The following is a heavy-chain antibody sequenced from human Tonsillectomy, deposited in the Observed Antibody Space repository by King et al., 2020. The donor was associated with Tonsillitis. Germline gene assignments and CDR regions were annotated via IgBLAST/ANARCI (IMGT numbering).Heavy chain of an antibody. V-gene: IGHV3-9*01. CDR3: AKDILSGATLVGGFDY. Sequence: EVQLVESGGGLVQPGRSLRLSCAASGFTFDDFAMHWVRQAPGKGLEWVSFISWNSGSIGYADSVKGRFTISRDNAKNSLYLQMNSLRAGDTALYYCAKDILSGATLVGGFDYWGQGTPVAASS. J-gene: IGHJ4*02. D-gene: IGHD1-26*01. CDR1: GFTFDDFA. CDR2: ISWNSGSI.